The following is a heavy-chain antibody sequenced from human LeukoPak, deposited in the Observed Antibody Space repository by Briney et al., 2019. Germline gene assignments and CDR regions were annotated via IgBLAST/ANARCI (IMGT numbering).Heavy chain of an antibody. J-gene: IGHJ6*02. CDR1: GFTFSSYA. Sequence: GRSLRLSCAASGFTFSSYAMHWVRQAPGKGLEWVAVISYDGSNKYYADSVKGRFTISRDNSKNTLYLQMNSLRAEDTAVYYCARDQDIVVVVAATPLPDYYGMDVWGQGTTVTVSS. D-gene: IGHD2-15*01. CDR3: ARDQDIVVVVAATPLPDYYGMDV. CDR2: ISYDGSNK. V-gene: IGHV3-30-3*01.